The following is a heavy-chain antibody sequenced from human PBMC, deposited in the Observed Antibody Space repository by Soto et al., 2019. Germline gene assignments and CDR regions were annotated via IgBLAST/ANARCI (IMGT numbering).Heavy chain of an antibody. CDR3: ARSASHAANYYDLWRGSPAPAGAFDI. D-gene: IGHD3-3*01. CDR1: GGSISGGGYY. CDR2: IYYSGST. V-gene: IGHV4-31*03. Sequence: SETLSLTCTVSGGSISGGGYYWSWIRQHPGKGLEWIGYIYYSGSTYYNPSLKSRVTISVDTSKNQFSLKLSSVTAADTAVYYCARSASHAANYYDLWRGSPAPAGAFDIWGQGTMVTVS. J-gene: IGHJ3*02.